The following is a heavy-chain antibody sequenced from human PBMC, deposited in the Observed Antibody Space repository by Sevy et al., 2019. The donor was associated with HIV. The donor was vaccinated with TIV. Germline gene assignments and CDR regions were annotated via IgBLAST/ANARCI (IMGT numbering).Heavy chain of an antibody. D-gene: IGHD4-17*01. J-gene: IGHJ4*02. CDR3: ARALDYGDYYFDY. CDR2: IIPIFGTA. Sequence: ASVKVSCKASGGTSTNYAINWVRQAPGQGLEWMGRIIPIFGTANYAQKFQGRVTITADESMSTAYMELSSLRSEDTAVYYCARALDYGDYYFDYWGQGTLVTVSS. V-gene: IGHV1-69*13. CDR1: GGTSTNYA.